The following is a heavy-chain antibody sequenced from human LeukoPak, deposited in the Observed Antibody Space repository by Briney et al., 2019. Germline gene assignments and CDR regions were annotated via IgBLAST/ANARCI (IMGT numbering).Heavy chain of an antibody. Sequence: PGGSLRLSCAASGFTFSSYAMSWVRQAPGKGLEWVSYISSSDSTIYYADSVKGRFTISRDNAKNSLYLQMNSLRAEDTAIYYCARPIVGARAFQHWGQGTLVTVSS. CDR3: ARPIVGARAFQH. CDR2: ISSSDSTI. CDR1: GFTFSSYA. J-gene: IGHJ1*01. V-gene: IGHV3-48*03. D-gene: IGHD1-26*01.